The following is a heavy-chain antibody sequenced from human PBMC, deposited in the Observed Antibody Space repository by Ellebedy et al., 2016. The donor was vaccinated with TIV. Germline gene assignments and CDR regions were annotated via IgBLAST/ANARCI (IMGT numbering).Heavy chain of an antibody. V-gene: IGHV1-69*06. J-gene: IGHJ6*02. CDR1: GGTFSSYA. CDR2: IIPIFGTA. D-gene: IGHD4-17*01. Sequence: SVKVSXXASGGTFSSYAISWVRQAPGQGLEWMGGIIPIFGTANYAQKFQGRVTITADKSTSTAYMELSSLRSEDTAVYYCARDSYGDYYYGTDVWGQGTTVTVSS. CDR3: ARDSYGDYYYGTDV.